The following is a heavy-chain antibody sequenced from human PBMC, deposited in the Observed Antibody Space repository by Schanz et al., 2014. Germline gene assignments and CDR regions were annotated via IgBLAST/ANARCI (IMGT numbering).Heavy chain of an antibody. CDR1: GYSFSAHY. J-gene: IGHJ4*02. CDR3: ARAPTAYCSDTSCLGTPFDD. Sequence: QGQLVQSGAEVKKPGASLKVSCKASGYSFSAHYLHWEREAPGQGLDWMGIINPSGGGTSYALRCQDRVTVTRDTSRSTVYMELSSLRSEDTAVYYCARAPTAYCSDTSCLGTPFDDWGQGTLXTVSS. D-gene: IGHD2-2*01. CDR2: INPSGGGT. V-gene: IGHV1-46*03.